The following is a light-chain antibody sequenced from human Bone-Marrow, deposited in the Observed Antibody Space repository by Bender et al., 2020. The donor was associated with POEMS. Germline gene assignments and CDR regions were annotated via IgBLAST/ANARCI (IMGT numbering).Light chain of an antibody. CDR3: SACTLDERSV. CDR2: DVS. CDR1: NSDVGSYTL. J-gene: IGLJ3*02. Sequence: QSALTQPASVSGSPGQSISISCTGTNSDVGSYTLVSWYQKSPGKAPRLILYDVSERPSGVSDRFSGSKSGNTASLTISGLRPEDEAYYYCSACTLDERSVLGGGTWVTVL. V-gene: IGLV2-23*02.